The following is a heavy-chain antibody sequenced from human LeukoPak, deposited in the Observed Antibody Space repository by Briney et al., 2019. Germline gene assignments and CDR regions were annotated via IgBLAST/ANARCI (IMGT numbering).Heavy chain of an antibody. Sequence: GGSLRLSCAASGFTFSNAWMSWVRQAPGKGLEWVGRIKSKTDGGTTDYAAPVKDRFTISRDDSKNTLYLQMNSLKTEDTAVYYCTTVGSGSYYNSGSDYWGQGTLVTVSS. CDR1: GFTFSNAW. J-gene: IGHJ4*02. CDR2: IKSKTDGGTT. V-gene: IGHV3-15*01. D-gene: IGHD3-10*01. CDR3: TTVGSGSYYNSGSDY.